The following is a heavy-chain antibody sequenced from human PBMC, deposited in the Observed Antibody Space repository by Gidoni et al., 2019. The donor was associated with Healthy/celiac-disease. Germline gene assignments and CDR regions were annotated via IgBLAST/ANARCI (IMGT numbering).Heavy chain of an antibody. CDR3: AKDPEAYCGGDCYHDY. CDR2: ISYDGSNK. V-gene: IGHV3-30*18. D-gene: IGHD2-21*02. J-gene: IGHJ4*02. Sequence: QVQLVESGGGVVQPGRSLRLSCAASGFPCSSDGMHWVRQAPGKGLEWVAVISYDGSNKFYADSVKGRFTISRDNSKNTLYLQMNSLRAEDTAVYYCAKDPEAYCGGDCYHDYWGQGTLVTVSS. CDR1: GFPCSSDG.